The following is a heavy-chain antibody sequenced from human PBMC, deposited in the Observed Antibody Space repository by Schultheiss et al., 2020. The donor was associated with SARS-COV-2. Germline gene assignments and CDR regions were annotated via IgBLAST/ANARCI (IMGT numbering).Heavy chain of an antibody. D-gene: IGHD2-8*02. Sequence: GESLKISCAASGFTFSNYAMSWVRQAPGKGLEWVSGISSGGGTTYYADSVKGRFTISRGNSKNTLYLQMNSLRAEDTAVYYCVNLVPYYGMDVWGQGTTVTVSS. CDR1: GFTFSNYA. CDR2: ISSGGGTT. V-gene: IGHV3-23*01. CDR3: VNLVPYYGMDV. J-gene: IGHJ6*02.